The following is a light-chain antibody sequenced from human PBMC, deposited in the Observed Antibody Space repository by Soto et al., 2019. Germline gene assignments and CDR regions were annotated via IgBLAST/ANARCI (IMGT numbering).Light chain of an antibody. Sequence: QSVLTQPPSVSGAPGQRVTISCTGSSSNIGANYDVHWYQLLPGTAPKLLIYVNSNRPSGVPVRFSASKSGTSASLAITWLQAEDEADYYCQSYDRSLSGYVFGTGTKLTVL. CDR2: VNS. CDR3: QSYDRSLSGYV. J-gene: IGLJ1*01. V-gene: IGLV1-40*01. CDR1: SSNIGANYD.